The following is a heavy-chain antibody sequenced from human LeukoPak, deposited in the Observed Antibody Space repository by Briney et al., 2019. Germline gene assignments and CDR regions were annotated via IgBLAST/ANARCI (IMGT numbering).Heavy chain of an antibody. Sequence: GASVKVSCKASGYTFTGYYMHWVRQAPGQGLEWMGWINPNSGGTNYAQKFQGRVTMTRDTSISTAYMELSRLRSDDTAVYYCARGAQYVLHYDSSGYPPRGHWGQGTLVTVSS. D-gene: IGHD3-22*01. CDR2: INPNSGGT. CDR1: GYTFTGYY. V-gene: IGHV1-2*02. CDR3: ARGAQYVLHYDSSGYPPRGH. J-gene: IGHJ4*02.